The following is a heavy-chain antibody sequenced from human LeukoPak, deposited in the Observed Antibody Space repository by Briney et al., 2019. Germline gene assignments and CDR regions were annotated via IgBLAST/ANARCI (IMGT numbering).Heavy chain of an antibody. J-gene: IGHJ6*02. CDR1: GGSFSGYY. CDR3: ARGVTMVRGVPYYYYGMDV. D-gene: IGHD3-10*01. CDR2: INHSGST. V-gene: IGHV4-34*01. Sequence: SETLSLTCAVYGGSFSGYYWSWIRQPPRKGLEWIGEINHSGSTNYNPSLKSRVTISVDTSKNQFSLKLSSVTAADTAVYYCARGVTMVRGVPYYYYGMDVWGQGTTVTVSS.